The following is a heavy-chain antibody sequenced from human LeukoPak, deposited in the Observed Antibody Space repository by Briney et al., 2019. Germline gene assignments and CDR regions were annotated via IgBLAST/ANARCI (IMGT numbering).Heavy chain of an antibody. CDR2: INSDGSST. J-gene: IGHJ4*02. CDR3: ARGRDGYKLPPDY. D-gene: IGHD5-24*01. Sequence: GGSLRLSCAASGFTFSSYWMHWVRQAPGKGLVWVSRINSDGSSTSYADSVKGRFTISRDNAKNSLYLQMNSLRAEDTAVYYCARGRDGYKLPPDYWGQGTLVTVSS. V-gene: IGHV3-74*01. CDR1: GFTFSSYW.